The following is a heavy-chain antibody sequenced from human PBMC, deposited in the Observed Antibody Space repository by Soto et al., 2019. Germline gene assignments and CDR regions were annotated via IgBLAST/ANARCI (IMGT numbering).Heavy chain of an antibody. Sequence: GGSLRLSCAASGFTFSSYAMSWVRQAPGKGLEWVSAISGSGGSTYYADSVKGRFTISRDNSKNTLYLQMNSLRAEDTAVYYCAKAPYYYDSSGYPFQHRGQGTLVTVSS. CDR2: ISGSGGST. V-gene: IGHV3-23*01. D-gene: IGHD3-22*01. J-gene: IGHJ1*01. CDR3: AKAPYYYDSSGYPFQH. CDR1: GFTFSSYA.